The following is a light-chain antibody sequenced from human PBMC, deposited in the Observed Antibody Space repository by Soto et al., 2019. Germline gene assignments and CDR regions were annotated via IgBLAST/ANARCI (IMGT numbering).Light chain of an antibody. V-gene: IGKV3-20*01. CDR3: QQYGTSPFT. J-gene: IGKJ3*01. Sequence: LTHSPCSLSLSPGATATLSCRASQSVSSSYLAWYQQKPGQAPRLLIYGASTRATGIPARFSGSGSGTEFTLTISRLQSEDFALYYCQQYGTSPFTFGPGTRLDIK. CDR1: QSVSSSY. CDR2: GAS.